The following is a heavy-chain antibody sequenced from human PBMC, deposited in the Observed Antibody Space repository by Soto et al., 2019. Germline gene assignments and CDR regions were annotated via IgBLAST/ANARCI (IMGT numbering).Heavy chain of an antibody. D-gene: IGHD3-9*01. Sequence: QIHLVQSGADVKKPGASVTISCQTSGYSFTEFGLHWVRQAPGHRLEWLGWVNTDNGDTRYPQNLQGRITITRNTAATTAYMQLNSLRSEDTAVYYCAREYYDTLAGRDFDPWRQGSLITVSS. V-gene: IGHV1-3*04. CDR3: AREYYDTLAGRDFDP. CDR2: VNTDNGDT. CDR1: GYSFTEFG. J-gene: IGHJ5*02.